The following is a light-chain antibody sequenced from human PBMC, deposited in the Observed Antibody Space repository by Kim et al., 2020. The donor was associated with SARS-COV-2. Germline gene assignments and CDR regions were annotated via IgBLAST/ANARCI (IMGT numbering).Light chain of an antibody. J-gene: IGKJ1*01. CDR3: QQYNNWLQT. V-gene: IGKV3-15*01. CDR1: QGVSSN. CDR2: GAS. Sequence: VSPEERATLSCRASQGVSSNLAWYQQKAGQAPRLLIYGASTRATGIPARFSGSGSGTEFTLTISSLQSEDFAVYYCQQYNNWLQTFGQGTKVDIK.